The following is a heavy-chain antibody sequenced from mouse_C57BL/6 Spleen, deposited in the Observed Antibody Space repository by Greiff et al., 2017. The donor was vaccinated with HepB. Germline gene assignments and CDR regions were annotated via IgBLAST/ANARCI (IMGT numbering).Heavy chain of an antibody. D-gene: IGHD1-1*01. CDR2: INYDGSST. V-gene: IGHV5-16*01. CDR1: GFTFSDYY. CDR3: ARVPLYYGSSYYFDY. J-gene: IGHJ2*01. Sequence: EVQLVESEGGLVQPGSSMKLSCTASGFTFSDYYMAWVRQVPEKGLEWVANINYDGSSTYYLDSLKSRFIISRDNAKNILYLQMSSLKSEDTATYYCARVPLYYGSSYYFDYWGQGTTLTVSS.